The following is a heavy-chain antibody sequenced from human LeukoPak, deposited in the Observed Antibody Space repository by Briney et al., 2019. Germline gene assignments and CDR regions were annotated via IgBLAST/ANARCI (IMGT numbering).Heavy chain of an antibody. CDR2: IGASGADT. D-gene: IGHD6-13*01. CDR3: AKHTSYSSSDIDY. Sequence: PGGSLRLSCVASGFTFSHYAMSWVRQTPGKELEWLSAIGASGADTYFADSVKGRFTLSRDNSKNTLYLLLSNLAADDTAVYYCAKHTSYSSSDIDYWGQGTLVTVSS. V-gene: IGHV3-23*01. J-gene: IGHJ4*02. CDR1: GFTFSHYA.